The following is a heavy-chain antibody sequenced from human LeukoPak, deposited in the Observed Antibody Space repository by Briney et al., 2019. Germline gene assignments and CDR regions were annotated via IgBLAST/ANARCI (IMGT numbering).Heavy chain of an antibody. V-gene: IGHV3-49*04. J-gene: IGHJ4*02. CDR2: IRSKAYGVTT. CDR3: KGEFWSGYLIDY. CDR1: GFTFGDYA. D-gene: IGHD3-3*01. Sequence: PGGSLRLSGTASGFTFGDYAMSWVRQAPGKGLEWVGFIRSKAYGVTTEYAASVKGRFTISRDDSTTIAYLQMNSLKTEDTAVYYCKGEFWSGYLIDYWGQGTLVTVSS.